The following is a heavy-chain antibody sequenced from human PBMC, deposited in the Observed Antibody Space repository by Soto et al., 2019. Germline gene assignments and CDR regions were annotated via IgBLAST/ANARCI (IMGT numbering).Heavy chain of an antibody. CDR1: GYTFTSYG. V-gene: IGHV1-18*01. CDR2: ISAYNGNT. J-gene: IGHJ6*02. CDR3: AREQQLASYYYYYYGMDV. D-gene: IGHD6-13*01. Sequence: GASVKVSCKASGYTFTSYGISWVRQAPGQGLEWMGWISAYNGNTNYAQKLQGRVTMTTDTSTSTAYMELRSLRSDDTAVYYCAREQQLASYYYYYYGMDVWGQGTTVTVS.